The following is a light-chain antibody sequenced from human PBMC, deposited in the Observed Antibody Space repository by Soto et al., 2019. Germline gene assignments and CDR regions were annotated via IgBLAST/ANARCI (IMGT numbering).Light chain of an antibody. CDR1: QSVRSN. V-gene: IGKV3-15*01. Sequence: EMVMTQYPATLSLSPGERATLSCRASQSVRSNLAWYQQKPGQAPRLLIYGASTRATGIPARFSGSGSGTEFTLTISSLQSEDFAVYYCQQYNDWWTFGQGTKVDIK. CDR3: QQYNDWWT. J-gene: IGKJ1*01. CDR2: GAS.